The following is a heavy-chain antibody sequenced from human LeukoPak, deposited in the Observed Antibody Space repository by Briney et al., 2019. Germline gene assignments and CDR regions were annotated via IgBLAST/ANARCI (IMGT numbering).Heavy chain of an antibody. CDR3: ARAAVAGYFAY. CDR1: GYTFTGYY. CDR2: INPNSGGT. V-gene: IGHV1-2*02. Sequence: GASVKVSCKASGYTFTGYYMHWVRQAPGQGLEWMGWINPNSGGTNYAQKFKGRVTMTRDTSNSTAYMELSRLRSDDTAVYYCARAAVAGYFAYWGQGTLVTVSS. J-gene: IGHJ4*02. D-gene: IGHD6-19*01.